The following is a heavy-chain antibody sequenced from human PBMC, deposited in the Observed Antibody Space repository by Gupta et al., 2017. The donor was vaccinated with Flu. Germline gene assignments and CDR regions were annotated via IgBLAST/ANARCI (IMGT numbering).Heavy chain of an antibody. CDR3: ARRTPLWYFDL. V-gene: IGHV4-39*01. J-gene: IGHJ2*01. Sequence: GWIRQPLGKGLEWIGSIYYSGSTYYNSALKSRVTISADTSKNQFSLKLSSVTAADTAVYHCARRTPLWYFDLWGRGTLVTVSS. CDR2: IYYSGST.